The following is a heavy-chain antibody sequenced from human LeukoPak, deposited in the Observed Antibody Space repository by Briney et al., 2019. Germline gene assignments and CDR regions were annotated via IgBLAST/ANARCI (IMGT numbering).Heavy chain of an antibody. V-gene: IGHV3-49*03. J-gene: IGHJ3*02. CDR1: GFTFGDYS. D-gene: IGHD5-18*01. CDR2: IRSKAYGGTT. Sequence: PGGSLRLSCTASGFTFGDYSMSWFRRAPGKGLEWVGFIRSKAYGGTTEYAASVKGRFTISRDDSRGIAYLQMNSLETEDTAVCYCTSNPGYSYGSLDAFDIWGQGTMVTVSS. CDR3: TSNPGYSYGSLDAFDI.